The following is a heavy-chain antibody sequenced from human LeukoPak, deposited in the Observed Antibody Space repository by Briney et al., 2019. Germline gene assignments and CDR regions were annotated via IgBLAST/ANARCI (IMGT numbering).Heavy chain of an antibody. D-gene: IGHD4-17*01. Sequence: GGSLRLSCAASGFTFSTSAMSWVRQAPGKGLEWVSGILGSGGSTYYADSVKGRFTIPRDNSKNTLYLQMSRLRAEDTAVYYCAKAMYDYGDPVGWFDPWGQGTLVTVSS. J-gene: IGHJ5*02. CDR2: ILGSGGST. CDR3: AKAMYDYGDPVGWFDP. CDR1: GFTFSTSA. V-gene: IGHV3-23*01.